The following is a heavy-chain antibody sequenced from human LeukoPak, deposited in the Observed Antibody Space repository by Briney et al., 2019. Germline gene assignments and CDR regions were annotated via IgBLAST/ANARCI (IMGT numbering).Heavy chain of an antibody. CDR3: ARSSYAMTTVTAYYYYYMDV. J-gene: IGHJ6*03. CDR1: GGSISSGSYY. Sequence: TLSLTCTVSGGSISSGSYYWSWIRQPAGKGLEWIGGIYTSGSTNYNPCLKSRVTISVDTSKNQFSLTLSSVTAADTALYYCARSSYAMTTVTAYYYYYMDVWGKGTTVTVSS. CDR2: IYTSGST. D-gene: IGHD4-11*01. V-gene: IGHV4-61*02.